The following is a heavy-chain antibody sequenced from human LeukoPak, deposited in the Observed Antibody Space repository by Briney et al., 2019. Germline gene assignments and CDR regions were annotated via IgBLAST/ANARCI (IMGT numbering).Heavy chain of an antibody. J-gene: IGHJ6*03. V-gene: IGHV3-48*01. Sequence: GGSLRLSCAASAFTFSRFSMNWVRQAPGKGLEWVSYISSSSSTIYYADSVKGRFTISRDNAKNSLYLQMNSLRAEDTAVYFCAREGTYCTGDSCYPPMGSPNFYYYYMDVWGKGTTVTVSS. CDR3: AREGTYCTGDSCYPPMGSPNFYYYYMDV. CDR2: ISSSSSTI. D-gene: IGHD2-15*01. CDR1: AFTFSRFS.